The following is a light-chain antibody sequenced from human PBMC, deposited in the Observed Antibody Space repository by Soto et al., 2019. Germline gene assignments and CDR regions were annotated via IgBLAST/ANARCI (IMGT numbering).Light chain of an antibody. CDR2: DVS. V-gene: IGLV2-11*01. CDR1: SGDVGGYIY. CDR3: CSYAGSYTYV. Sequence: QSVLAQPCAVSGSPGQSVTISCTGTSGDVGGYIYVSWYQQHPGKAPTLMVYDVSKRPSGVPDRFSGSKSGNTASLTISGLQAEDEADYYCCSYAGSYTYVFGTGTKVTVL. J-gene: IGLJ1*01.